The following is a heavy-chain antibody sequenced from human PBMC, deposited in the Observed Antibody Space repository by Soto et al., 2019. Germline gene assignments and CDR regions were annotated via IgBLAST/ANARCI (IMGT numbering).Heavy chain of an antibody. CDR2: ISWNSGSI. J-gene: IGHJ4*02. V-gene: IGHV3-9*01. Sequence: LRLSCAASGFTFDDYAMHWVRQAPGKGLEWVSGISWNSGSIGYADSVKGRFTISRDNAKNSLYLQMNSLRAEDTALYYCAKDGGSGWYYFDYWGQGTLVTVSS. D-gene: IGHD6-19*01. CDR1: GFTFDDYA. CDR3: AKDGGSGWYYFDY.